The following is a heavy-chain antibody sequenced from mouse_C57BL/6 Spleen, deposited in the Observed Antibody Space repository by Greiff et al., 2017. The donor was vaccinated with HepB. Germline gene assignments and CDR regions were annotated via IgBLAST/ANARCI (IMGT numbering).Heavy chain of an antibody. V-gene: IGHV1-50*01. CDR3: ARFHYGSSPDY. D-gene: IGHD1-1*01. CDR2: IDPSDSYT. CDR1: GYTFTSYW. J-gene: IGHJ2*01. Sequence: VQLQQPGAELVKPGASVKLSCKASGYTFTSYWMQWVKQRPGQGLEWIGEIDPSDSYTNYNQKFKGKATLTVDTSSSTAYMQLSSLTSEDSAVYYCARFHYGSSPDYWGQGTTLTVSS.